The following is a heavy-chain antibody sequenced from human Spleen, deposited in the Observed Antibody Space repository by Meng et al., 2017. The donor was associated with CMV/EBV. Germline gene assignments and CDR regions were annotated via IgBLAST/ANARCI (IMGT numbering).Heavy chain of an antibody. J-gene: IGHJ4*02. CDR1: GYNIIELS. V-gene: IGHV1-24*01. D-gene: IGHD2-21*02. Sequence: ASVKVSCKVSGYNIIELSMQWVRQAPGKGLEWMGGFDPEDGETIFAQKFQGRVRLTEDTSTNTDYMELRRLTSADTAVYYCVTDDLCSGGDCSVGYWGQGVLVTVSS. CDR2: FDPEDGET. CDR3: VTDDLCSGGDCSVGY.